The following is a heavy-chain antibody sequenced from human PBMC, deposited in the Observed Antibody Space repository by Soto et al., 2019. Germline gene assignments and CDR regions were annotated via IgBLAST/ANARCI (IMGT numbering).Heavy chain of an antibody. CDR1: GFPFTSFF. J-gene: IGHJ4*02. CDR3: VRAPNFFGI. V-gene: IGHV1-46*01. Sequence: GASVKVACKSSGFPFTSFFIHWVRQAPGQGLEWMGVINPSRGGAHYAQKFQGRLTLTRDTSSSTVYLDLTSLKSEDTALYYCVRAPNFFGIWGQGTLVTVYS. CDR2: INPSRGGA.